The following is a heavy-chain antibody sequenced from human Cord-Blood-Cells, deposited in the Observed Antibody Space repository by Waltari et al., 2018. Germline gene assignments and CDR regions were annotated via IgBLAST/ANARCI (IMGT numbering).Heavy chain of an antibody. CDR2: MHPNRGTT. J-gene: IGHJ4*02. D-gene: IGHD1-20*01. CDR1: GYTFTSYD. CDR3: ARGRYNWNYVDY. Sequence: QVQLVQSGAEVKKPGASVKVSCKASGYTFTSYDINWVRQATGQALEWMESMHPNRGTTGYAQKFRGRVTITRNTSISTAYMELSSLRSEDTAVYYCARGRYNWNYVDYWGQGTLVTVSS. V-gene: IGHV1-8*03.